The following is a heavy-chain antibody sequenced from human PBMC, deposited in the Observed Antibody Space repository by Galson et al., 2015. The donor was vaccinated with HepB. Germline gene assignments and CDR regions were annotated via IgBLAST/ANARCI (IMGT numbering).Heavy chain of an antibody. CDR1: DFTFSNYG. V-gene: IGHV3-33*03. Sequence: SLRLSCAASDFTFSNYGMHWVRQAPGRGLEWVALIWHDGSIEYYADSVKGRFTISRDNSKNTLYLQMNCLRAEDTAVYYCAKEGDGDLYYFDYWGQGTLVTVSS. CDR2: IWHDGSIE. J-gene: IGHJ4*02. D-gene: IGHD4-17*01. CDR3: AKEGDGDLYYFDY.